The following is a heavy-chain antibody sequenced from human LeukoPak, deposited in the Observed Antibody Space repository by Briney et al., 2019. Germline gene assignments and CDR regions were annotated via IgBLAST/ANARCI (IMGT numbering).Heavy chain of an antibody. CDR1: GGSFIGYY. CDR3: ARGWGLLRYLGFDP. Sequence: SETLSLTCAVYGGSFIGYYWSWIRQPPGKGLEWIGEINHSGSTNYNPSLKSRVTISVDTSKNQFSLKLSSVTAADTAVYYCARGWGLLRYLGFDPWGQGTLVTVSS. V-gene: IGHV4-34*01. J-gene: IGHJ5*02. CDR2: INHSGST. D-gene: IGHD3-9*01.